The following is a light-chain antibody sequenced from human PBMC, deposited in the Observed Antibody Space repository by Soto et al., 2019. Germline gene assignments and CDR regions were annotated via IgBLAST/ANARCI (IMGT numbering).Light chain of an antibody. CDR1: NNDIGAYSR. CDR2: DVS. Sequence: QSALTQPASVSGSPGQSITISCTGTNNDIGAYSRVSWYQQRPGKVPKLIVYDVSNRPSGISNRFSGSKSGDTASLTISGLQAEDEADYYCLSYANSDSWVFGGGTKLTVL. CDR3: LSYANSDSWV. J-gene: IGLJ3*02. V-gene: IGLV2-14*03.